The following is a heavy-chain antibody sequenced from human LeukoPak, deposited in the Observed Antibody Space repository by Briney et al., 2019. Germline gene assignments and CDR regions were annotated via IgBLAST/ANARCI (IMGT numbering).Heavy chain of an antibody. Sequence: KPSETLSLTCTVSGGSISDYYMSWIRQAPGKGLEWVSYISSSGSTIYYADSVKGRFTISRDNAKNSLYLQMNSLRAEDTAVYYCARVSGYTDLDYWGQGTLVTVSS. V-gene: IGHV3-11*01. J-gene: IGHJ4*02. CDR2: ISSSGSTI. CDR3: ARVSGYTDLDY. D-gene: IGHD3-22*01. CDR1: GGSISDYY.